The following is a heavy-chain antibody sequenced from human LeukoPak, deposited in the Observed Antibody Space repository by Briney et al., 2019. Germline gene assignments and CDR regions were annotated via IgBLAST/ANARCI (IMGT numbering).Heavy chain of an antibody. Sequence: GGSLRLSCAASGFTFSSYAMHWVRQAPGKGLEWVAVISYDGSNKYYADSVKGRFTISRDNSKNTLYLQMNSLRAEDTAVYYYAKGSGKGFTTYYFDYWGQGTLVTVSS. CDR3: AKGSGKGFTTYYFDY. CDR2: ISYDGSNK. CDR1: GFTFSSYA. V-gene: IGHV3-30-3*01. D-gene: IGHD3-10*01. J-gene: IGHJ4*02.